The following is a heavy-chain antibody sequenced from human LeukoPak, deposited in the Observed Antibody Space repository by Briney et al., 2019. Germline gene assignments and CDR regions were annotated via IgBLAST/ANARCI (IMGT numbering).Heavy chain of an antibody. D-gene: IGHD2/OR15-2a*01. CDR1: GFTVSSNY. Sequence: TGGSLRLSCAASGFTVSSNYMSWVRQAPGKGLEWVSIIYSGGSIYYADSVKGRFTISRDNSKNTLYLQMNSLRAEDTAVYYCARDSHFFRYFQHWGQGTLVTVSS. J-gene: IGHJ1*01. V-gene: IGHV3-53*01. CDR3: ARDSHFFRYFQH. CDR2: IYSGGSI.